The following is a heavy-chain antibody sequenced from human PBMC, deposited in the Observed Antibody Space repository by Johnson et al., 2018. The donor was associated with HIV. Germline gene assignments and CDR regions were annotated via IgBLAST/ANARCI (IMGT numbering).Heavy chain of an antibody. CDR1: GFTFSSYG. Sequence: QVQLVESGGGVVQPGRSLRLSCAASGFTFSSYGMRWVRQAPGKGLEGVAVISDDGTNTDYADAVKGRFTISRDNSKNTLYLQMKSLRAEDTAVYYCVRDGNYYDRSGYRVDAFDVWGQGTMVTVSS. V-gene: IGHV3-30*03. D-gene: IGHD3-22*01. CDR3: VRDGNYYDRSGYRVDAFDV. J-gene: IGHJ3*01. CDR2: ISDDGTNT.